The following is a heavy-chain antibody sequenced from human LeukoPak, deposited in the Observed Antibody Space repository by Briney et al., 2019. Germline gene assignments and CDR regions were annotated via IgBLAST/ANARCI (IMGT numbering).Heavy chain of an antibody. J-gene: IGHJ4*02. V-gene: IGHV3-33*01. CDR1: GFSFSNYG. Sequence: PGGSLRLSCAASGFSFSNYGMHWVRQAPGKGLEWVAVVWYDGSDQCYADSVKGRFTISRDNSKNTLYLQMNSLRAEDTAVFYCARDQYDTWSRRGNFDSWGQGTLVIVSS. D-gene: IGHD3-3*01. CDR2: VWYDGSDQ. CDR3: ARDQYDTWSRRGNFDS.